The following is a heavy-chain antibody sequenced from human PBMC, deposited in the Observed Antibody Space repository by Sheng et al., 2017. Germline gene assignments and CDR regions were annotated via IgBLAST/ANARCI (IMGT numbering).Heavy chain of an antibody. CDR2: IKQDGSEK. J-gene: IGHJ5*02. Sequence: EVQLVESGGGLVQPGGSLRLSCAASGFTFSNYWMSWVRQAPGKGLEWVANIKQDGSEKYYVDSVKGRFTISRDSAKNSLYLQMNSLRAEDTAVYYCARDRGPYYYYDSNNYVTWFDPWGQGTLVTVSS. V-gene: IGHV3-7*01. D-gene: IGHD3-22*01. CDR3: ARDRGPYYYYDSNNYVTWFDP. CDR1: GFTFSNYW.